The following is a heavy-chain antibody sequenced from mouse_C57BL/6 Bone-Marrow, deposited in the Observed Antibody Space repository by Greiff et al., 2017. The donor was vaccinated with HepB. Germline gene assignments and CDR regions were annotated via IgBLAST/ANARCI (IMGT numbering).Heavy chain of an antibody. J-gene: IGHJ3*01. CDR3: ARWLLRSFAY. CDR1: GFTFSDYG. CDR2: ISNLAYSI. V-gene: IGHV5-15*04. D-gene: IGHD2-3*01. Sequence: EVMLVESGGGLVQPGGSLKLSCAASGFTFSDYGMAWVRQAPRRGPEWVAFISNLAYSIYYADTVTGRFTISRENAKNTLYLEMSSLRSEDTAMYYCARWLLRSFAYWGQGTLVTVSA.